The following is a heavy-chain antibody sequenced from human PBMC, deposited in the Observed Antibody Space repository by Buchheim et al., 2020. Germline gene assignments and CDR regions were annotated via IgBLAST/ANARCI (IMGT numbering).Heavy chain of an antibody. D-gene: IGHD3-10*01. V-gene: IGHV3-48*01. Sequence: EVLLVESGGGLVQPGGSLRLSCAASGFIFSSYSMNWVRQAPGKGLEWVSFISASGSDRHYTDSVRGRFTISRDNAKNSLYLQMSSLRAEDVAMYYCARDDGGVGLVYWGQGIL. J-gene: IGHJ4*02. CDR3: ARDDGGVGLVY. CDR2: ISASGSDR. CDR1: GFIFSSYS.